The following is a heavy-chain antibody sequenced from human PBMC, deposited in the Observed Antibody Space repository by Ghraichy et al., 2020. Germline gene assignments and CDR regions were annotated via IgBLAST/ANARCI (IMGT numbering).Heavy chain of an antibody. CDR1: GYSFTGYW. D-gene: IGHD6-13*01. V-gene: IGHV5-51*01. Sequence: GGSLRLSCKGSGYSFTGYWIGWVRQTPGKGLEWMGSIYPGDSEIRYSPSFQGHVTISADKSISTAYLQWSSLKASDTAVYYCARRLAGTNWFDPWGQGTLVTVSS. CDR3: ARRLAGTNWFDP. J-gene: IGHJ5*02. CDR2: IYPGDSEI.